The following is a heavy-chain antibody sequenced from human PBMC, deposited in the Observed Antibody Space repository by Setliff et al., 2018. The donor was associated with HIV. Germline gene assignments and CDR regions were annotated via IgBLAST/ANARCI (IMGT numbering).Heavy chain of an antibody. CDR1: GGSMSTYY. Sequence: PSETLSLTCTVSGGSMSTYYWSWIRQPPGKGLEWIGYIYTSGSTNYNPSLRSRVTISGDTTKNQISLKLTSVTAADTAVYYCARHGAQWGQGTLVTVSS. CDR2: IYTSGST. D-gene: IGHD1-26*01. CDR3: ARHGAQ. J-gene: IGHJ4*02. V-gene: IGHV4-59*08.